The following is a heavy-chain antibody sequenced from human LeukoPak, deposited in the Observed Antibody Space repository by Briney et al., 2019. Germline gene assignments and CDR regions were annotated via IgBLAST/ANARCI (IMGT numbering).Heavy chain of an antibody. Sequence: GGSLRLSCAASGFTFSRYTMHWARQAPGKGLEYVSGISSKGGSTYYASSVKGRFTIYRDNSKNTLYLQMGSLRAEDMAVYYCAREDYGTGKFDYWGQGTLVIVSS. CDR2: ISSKGGST. J-gene: IGHJ4*02. V-gene: IGHV3-64*01. CDR3: AREDYGTGKFDY. D-gene: IGHD4-17*01. CDR1: GFTFSRYT.